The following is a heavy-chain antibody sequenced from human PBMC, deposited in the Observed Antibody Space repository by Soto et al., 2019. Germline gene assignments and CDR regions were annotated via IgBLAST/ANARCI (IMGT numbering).Heavy chain of an antibody. CDR3: ARNYSNLRYYYYYRDV. CDR2: IYYSGST. J-gene: IGHJ6*03. CDR1: GGSISSYY. Sequence: QVQLQESGPGLVKPSETLSLTCTVSGGSISSYYWSWIRQPPGKGLEWIGYIYYSGSTNYNPSLKSRVTIAVDTPKNQFSLKLSSVTAADTAVYYCARNYSNLRYYYYYRDVWGKGTTVTVSS. D-gene: IGHD4-4*01. V-gene: IGHV4-59*01.